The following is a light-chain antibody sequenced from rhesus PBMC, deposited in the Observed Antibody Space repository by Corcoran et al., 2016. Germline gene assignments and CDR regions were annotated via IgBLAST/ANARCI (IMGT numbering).Light chain of an antibody. CDR3: QQHNSYPPT. Sequence: DIQMTQSPSSLSASVGDRVTITWRASQGISSYLAWYKHKPGKAPKLLIDAASTWQSGVPSRFSGSGAGTDFTLTSSSLQPEDFATYYYQQHNSYPPTFGQGTKVEIK. CDR2: AAS. CDR1: QGISSY. J-gene: IGKJ1*01. V-gene: IGKV1-25*01.